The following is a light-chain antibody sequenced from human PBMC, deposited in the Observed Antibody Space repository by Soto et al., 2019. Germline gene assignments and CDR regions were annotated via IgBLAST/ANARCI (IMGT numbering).Light chain of an antibody. J-gene: IGKJ2*01. CDR2: GAS. Sequence: EIVLTQSPGTLSLSPGESATLSCRASQSVISNYLAWYQQKVGQAPRLLIYGASFRATGIPDRFSGSGSGTDFTLTISRLEPEDFAVYYCQQYGTSPQTFGQGTKLEIK. V-gene: IGKV3-20*01. CDR1: QSVISNY. CDR3: QQYGTSPQT.